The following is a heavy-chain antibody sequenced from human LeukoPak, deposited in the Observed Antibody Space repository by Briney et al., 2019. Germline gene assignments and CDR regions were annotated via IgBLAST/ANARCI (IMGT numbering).Heavy chain of an antibody. V-gene: IGHV4-61*05. CDR2: IYYSGST. D-gene: IGHD3-10*01. Sequence: SETLSLTCTVSGGSISSSSYYWGWIRQPPGKGLEWIGYIYYSGSTNYNPSLKSRVTMSVDTSKNQFSLKLSSVTAADTAVYYCARDNNYYGSGSYHDYWGQGTLVTVSS. CDR1: GGSISSSSYY. CDR3: ARDNNYYGSGSYHDY. J-gene: IGHJ4*02.